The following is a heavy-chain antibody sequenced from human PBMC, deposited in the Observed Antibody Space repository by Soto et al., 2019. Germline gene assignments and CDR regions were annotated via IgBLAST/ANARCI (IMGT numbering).Heavy chain of an antibody. J-gene: IGHJ5*02. CDR1: GGSISSGGYS. Sequence: SETLSLTCAVSGGSISSGGYSWSWIRQPPGKGLEWIGYIYHSGSTYYNPSLKSRVTISVDRSKNQFSLKLSSVTAADTAVYYCAREILPYCSSTSCYTAKWFDPWGQGTLVNVSS. V-gene: IGHV4-30-2*01. CDR2: IYHSGST. CDR3: AREILPYCSSTSCYTAKWFDP. D-gene: IGHD2-2*02.